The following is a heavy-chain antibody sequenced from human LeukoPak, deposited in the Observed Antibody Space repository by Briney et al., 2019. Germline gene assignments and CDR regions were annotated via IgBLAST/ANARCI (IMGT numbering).Heavy chain of an antibody. J-gene: IGHJ4*02. V-gene: IGHV4-59*01. CDR1: GGSFSSYY. Sequence: SETLSLTCAVYGGSFSSYYWSWIRQPPGKGLEWIGYIYYSGTTNYNPSLKSRVTISVDTSKNQFSLKLGSVTAADTAVYYCARGVYIAAAQYAYWGQGTLVTVSS. CDR2: IYYSGTT. CDR3: ARGVYIAAAQYAY. D-gene: IGHD6-13*01.